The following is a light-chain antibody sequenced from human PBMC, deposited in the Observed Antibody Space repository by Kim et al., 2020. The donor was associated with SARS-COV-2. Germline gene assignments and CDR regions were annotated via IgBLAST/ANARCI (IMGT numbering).Light chain of an antibody. V-gene: IGKV3-11*01. CDR2: EAS. Sequence: LSPGERATLSCRASQSIANFLAWYQQKPGQAPRLLIYEASIRVAGIPARFSASGSGTDFTLTISSLEPEDFAVYYCQQRKDWPRTFGQGTKVDIK. CDR1: QSIANF. CDR3: QQRKDWPRT. J-gene: IGKJ1*01.